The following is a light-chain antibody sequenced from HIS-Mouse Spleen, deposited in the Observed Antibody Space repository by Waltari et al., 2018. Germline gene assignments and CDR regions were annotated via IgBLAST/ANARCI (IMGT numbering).Light chain of an antibody. CDR3: NSRDSSGNHLV. CDR1: RLRSYY. CDR2: GKN. Sequence: SSELTQDPAVSVALGQTVRITCHGDRLRSYYASWYQQTPGQAPVLVIYGKNNRPSGIPDRFSGSSSGNTASLTITGAQAEDEADYYCNSRDSSGNHLVFGGGTKLTVL. J-gene: IGLJ3*02. V-gene: IGLV3-19*01.